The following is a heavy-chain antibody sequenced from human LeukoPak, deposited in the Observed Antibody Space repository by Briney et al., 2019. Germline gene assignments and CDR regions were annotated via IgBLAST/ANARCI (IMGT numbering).Heavy chain of an antibody. J-gene: IGHJ4*02. Sequence: SETLSLTCTVSGGSISSTNYYWGCIRQPPGKGLEWIGTIYFSGDTYYNSSLKSRVTMSVNTSKNQFSLKLSSVTAADTAVYYCARASCGGGSCYTARKYFDYWGQGTLLTVSS. V-gene: IGHV4-39*01. CDR2: IYFSGDT. CDR3: ARASCGGGSCYTARKYFDY. CDR1: GGSISSTNYY. D-gene: IGHD2-15*01.